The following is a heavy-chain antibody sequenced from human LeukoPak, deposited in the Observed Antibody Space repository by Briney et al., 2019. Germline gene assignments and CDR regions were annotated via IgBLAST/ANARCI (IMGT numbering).Heavy chain of an antibody. D-gene: IGHD5-24*01. CDR2: INPSGGST. J-gene: IGHJ2*01. Sequence: ASVKVSCKASGYTFTSYYMHWVRQAPGQGLEWMGIINPSGGSTSYAQKFQGRVTITADESTSTAYMELSSLRSEDTAVYYCARGGARWLPYWYFDLWGRGTLVTVSS. V-gene: IGHV1-46*01. CDR1: GYTFTSYY. CDR3: ARGGARWLPYWYFDL.